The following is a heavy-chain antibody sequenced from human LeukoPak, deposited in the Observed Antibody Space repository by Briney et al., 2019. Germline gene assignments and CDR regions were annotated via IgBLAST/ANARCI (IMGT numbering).Heavy chain of an antibody. J-gene: IGHJ6*02. V-gene: IGHV1-8*01. D-gene: IGHD2-15*01. Sequence: GASVKVSCKASGYTFTSYDINWVRQATGQGLEWMGWMNPNSGNTGYAQKFQGRVTMTRNTSISTAYMELSSLRSEDTAVYYCARPTRYYYYYYYGMDVWGQGTTVTVSS. CDR3: ARPTRYYYYYYYGMDV. CDR1: GYTFTSYD. CDR2: MNPNSGNT.